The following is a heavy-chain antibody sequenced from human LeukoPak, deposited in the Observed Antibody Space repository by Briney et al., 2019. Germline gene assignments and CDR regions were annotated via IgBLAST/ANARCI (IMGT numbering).Heavy chain of an antibody. Sequence: GGSLRLSCAASGFTFSDYYMSWTRQAPGQGREWGSYISSSDSTIYYADSVKGRFTISRDNANNSLYLQINSLRAEDTAVYYCARGGLLLWFGESLDYWGQGTLVSVSS. D-gene: IGHD3-10*01. CDR2: ISSSDSTI. CDR3: ARGGLLLWFGESLDY. J-gene: IGHJ4*02. V-gene: IGHV3-11*01. CDR1: GFTFSDYY.